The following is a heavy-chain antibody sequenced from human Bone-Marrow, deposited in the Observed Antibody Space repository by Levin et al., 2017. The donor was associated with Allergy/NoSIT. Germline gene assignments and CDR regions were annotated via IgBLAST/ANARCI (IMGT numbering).Heavy chain of an antibody. CDR2: IIPMFDTS. Sequence: ASVKVSCKASGGTFSSHSINWVRQAPGQGLEWMGGIIPMFDTSNYAEKFLGRLTITADTSTDTAYMYLTSLTSEDTAIYFCARLNKPGSSGYSYYLDSWGQGSRVTVTS. V-gene: IGHV1-69*06. CDR3: ARLNKPGSSGYSYYLDS. J-gene: IGHJ4*02. D-gene: IGHD5-12*01. CDR1: GGTFSSHS.